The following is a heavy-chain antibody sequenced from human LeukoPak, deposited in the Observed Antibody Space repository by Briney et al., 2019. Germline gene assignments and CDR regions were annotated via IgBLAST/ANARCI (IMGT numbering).Heavy chain of an antibody. D-gene: IGHD5-18*01. CDR1: GVSISGNY. CDR2: IFYTGST. V-gene: IGHV4-59*01. CDR3: ARVVNLGYGDY. J-gene: IGHJ4*02. Sequence: SETLSLTCTVSGVSISGNYWSWIRQPPGKGQELIGYIFYTGSTNSNPSLQSQVTILLDTSNNQYSLKLSSICAAATAVHYYARVVNLGYGDYWGQGNLVTVST.